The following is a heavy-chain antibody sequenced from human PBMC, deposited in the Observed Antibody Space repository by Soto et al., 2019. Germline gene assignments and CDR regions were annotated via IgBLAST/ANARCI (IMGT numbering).Heavy chain of an antibody. J-gene: IGHJ6*02. D-gene: IGHD3-9*01. V-gene: IGHV4-31*03. CDR3: ARDHRPLRYFDWLLRGGRYGMDV. CDR2: IYYSGST. Sequence: SETLSLTCTVSGGSISSGGYYWSWIRQHPGKGLEWIGYIYYSGSTYYNPSLKSRVTISVDTSKNQFSLKLSSVTAADTAVYYCARDHRPLRYFDWLLRGGRYGMDVWGQGTTVTVSS. CDR1: GGSISSGGYY.